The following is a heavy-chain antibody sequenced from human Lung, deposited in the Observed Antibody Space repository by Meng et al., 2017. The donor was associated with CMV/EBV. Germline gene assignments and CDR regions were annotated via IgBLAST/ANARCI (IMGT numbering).Heavy chain of an antibody. J-gene: IGHJ2*01. CDR1: GFTFSRYW. CDR3: ARVPWYFDL. V-gene: IGHV3-74*01. Sequence: GESXKISCAASGFTFSRYWMHWVRQAPGEGLVWVSGISSDGTTTTYADSVRGRFTISRDNAKNTLYLQMNSLRAEDTAVYYCARVPWYFDLWGRGTLVTSPQ. CDR2: ISSDGTTT.